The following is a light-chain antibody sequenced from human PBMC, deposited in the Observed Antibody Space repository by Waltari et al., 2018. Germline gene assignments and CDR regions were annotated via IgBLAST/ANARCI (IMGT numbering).Light chain of an antibody. CDR2: KDT. J-gene: IGLJ1*01. V-gene: IGLV3-25*03. CDR1: SLLKQY. CDR3: QSADSTSSFYL. Sequence: SADLRQPPSVSVSPGQTATITCSGASLLKQYAYWHQQKPGQAPVQVIHKDTERPSGIPERFSGSSSGTTVTLTIRGVQAEDEAVYYCQSADSTSSFYLFGAGTRVSV.